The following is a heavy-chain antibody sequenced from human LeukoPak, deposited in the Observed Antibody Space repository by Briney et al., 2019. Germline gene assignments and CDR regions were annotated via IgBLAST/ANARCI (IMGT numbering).Heavy chain of an antibody. CDR1: GFTVSSNH. J-gene: IGHJ4*02. V-gene: IGHV3-21*01. Sequence: PGGSLRLSCAASGFTVSSNHMTWVRQAPGKRLEWVSSINSRSNYIYYADSVRGRFTISRDNAKNSLYLQMNSLRAEDTAFYYCARVVYNSTWYRDYWGQGTLVTVSS. CDR2: INSRSNYI. D-gene: IGHD6-13*01. CDR3: ARVVYNSTWYRDY.